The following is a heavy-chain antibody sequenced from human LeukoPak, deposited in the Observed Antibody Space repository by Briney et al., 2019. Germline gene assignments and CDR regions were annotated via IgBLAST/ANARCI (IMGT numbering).Heavy chain of an antibody. CDR1: GFTFSSNW. CDR3: AVFRDYYGSGSYDAFDI. CDR2: IKQDGSEK. Sequence: GGSLRLSCAASGFTFSSNWMSWVRQAPGKGLEWVANIKQDGSEKYYVDSVKGRFTISRDNAKNSLYLQMNSLRAEDTAVYYCAVFRDYYGSGSYDAFDIWGQGTMVTVSS. D-gene: IGHD3-10*01. J-gene: IGHJ3*02. V-gene: IGHV3-7*01.